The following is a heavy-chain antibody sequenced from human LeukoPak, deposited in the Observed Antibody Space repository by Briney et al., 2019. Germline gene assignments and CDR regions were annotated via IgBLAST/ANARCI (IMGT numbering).Heavy chain of an antibody. Sequence: SVKASCKASGGTFSSYAISWVRQAPGQGLEWMGGIIPIFGTANYAQKFQGRVTITADESTSTAYMELSSLRSEDTAVYYCADSNGGVSNGMDVWGKGTTVTVSS. J-gene: IGHJ6*04. CDR2: IIPIFGTA. CDR3: ADSNGGVSNGMDV. D-gene: IGHD2-21*01. CDR1: GGTFSSYA. V-gene: IGHV1-69*13.